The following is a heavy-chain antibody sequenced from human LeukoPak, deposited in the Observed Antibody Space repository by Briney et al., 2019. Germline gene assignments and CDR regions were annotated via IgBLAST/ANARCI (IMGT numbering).Heavy chain of an antibody. CDR2: INHSGST. Sequence: SETLSLTCAVYGGSFSGYYWSWIRQPPGKGLEWIGEINHSGSTNYNPSLKSRVTISLDTSKNQFSLKLSSVTATDTAVYYCARGVGGSTYGYPYYFDYWGPGALVTVSS. D-gene: IGHD5-18*01. CDR1: GGSFSGYY. J-gene: IGHJ4*02. CDR3: ARGVGGSTYGYPYYFDY. V-gene: IGHV4-34*01.